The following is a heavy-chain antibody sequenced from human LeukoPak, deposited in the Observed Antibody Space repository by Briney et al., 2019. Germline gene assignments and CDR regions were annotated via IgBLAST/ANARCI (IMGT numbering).Heavy chain of an antibody. Sequence: SETLSLTCTVSGGSISSSSYYWGWIRQPPGKGLEWIGSIYYSGSTYYNPSLKSRFTISVDTSKNQFSLKLSSVTAADTAVYYCARHDRGIVVVPAAIGNWFDPWGQGTLVTVSS. V-gene: IGHV4-39*01. D-gene: IGHD2-2*02. J-gene: IGHJ5*02. CDR3: ARHDRGIVVVPAAIGNWFDP. CDR1: GGSISSSSYY. CDR2: IYYSGST.